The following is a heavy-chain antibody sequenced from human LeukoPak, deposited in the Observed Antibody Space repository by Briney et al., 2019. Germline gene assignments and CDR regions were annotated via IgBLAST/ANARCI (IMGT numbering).Heavy chain of an antibody. J-gene: IGHJ4*02. CDR1: GGSINTYY. D-gene: IGHD3-3*01. CDR3: ARGSVYYDFWSGYRRPYYFDY. CDR2: IFKSGTA. Sequence: PSETLSLTCTVSGGSINTYYWRWIRQPPGKGLEWIAYIFKSGTANYNPSLESRVTISIDTSKNQFSLKMSSVTAADTAVYYCARGSVYYDFWSGYRRPYYFDYWGQGTLVTVSS. V-gene: IGHV4-59*12.